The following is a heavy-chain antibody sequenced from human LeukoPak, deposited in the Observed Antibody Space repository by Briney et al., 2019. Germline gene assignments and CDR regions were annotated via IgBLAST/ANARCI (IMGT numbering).Heavy chain of an antibody. Sequence: GGSLRLSCAAPGLIVSRNYMTWVRQAPGKGLEWLSVIYADGSTHFADSVEGRFIISRDNSKNTLYLQMNTLRAEDTAVYYCARVTPPTDWGQGTLVTVSS. CDR2: IYADGST. CDR1: GLIVSRNY. CDR3: ARVTPPTD. D-gene: IGHD1-14*01. J-gene: IGHJ4*02. V-gene: IGHV3-66*01.